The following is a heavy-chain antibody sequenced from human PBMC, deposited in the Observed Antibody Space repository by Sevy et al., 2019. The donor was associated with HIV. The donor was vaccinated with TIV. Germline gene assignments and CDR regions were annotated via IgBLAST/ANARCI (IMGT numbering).Heavy chain of an antibody. CDR2: ISGSGGST. V-gene: IGHV3-23*01. J-gene: IGHJ6*02. CDR3: AKEYYSGSFGGMDV. D-gene: IGHD6-6*01. CDR1: GFTFSSYA. Sequence: GGSLRLSCAASGFTFSSYAMSWVRQAPGKGLERVSGISGSGGSTYYADSVKGGLTISRDNSKNPRYLQMNSLGAEDTAGYYCAKEYYSGSFGGMDVWGQGTTVTVSS.